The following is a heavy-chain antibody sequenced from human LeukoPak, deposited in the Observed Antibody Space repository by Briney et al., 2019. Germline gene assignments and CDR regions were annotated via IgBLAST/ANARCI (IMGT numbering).Heavy chain of an antibody. CDR2: ISSSSSYI. CDR3: ARDMSSGSSSDY. CDR1: GFTFSSFS. D-gene: IGHD1-26*01. V-gene: IGHV3-21*01. J-gene: IGHJ4*02. Sequence: PGGSLRLSCAASGFTFSSFSMTWVRQAPGKGLEWVSSISSSSSYIYYADSVKGRFAISRDNAKNSLYLQMNSLRAEDTAVYYCARDMSSGSSSDYWGQGTLVTVSS.